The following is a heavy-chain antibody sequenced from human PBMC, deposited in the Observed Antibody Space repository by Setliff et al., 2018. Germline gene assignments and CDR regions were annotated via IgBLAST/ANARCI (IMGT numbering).Heavy chain of an antibody. D-gene: IGHD2-21*02. CDR1: GYTFSSYG. Sequence: ASVKVSCKASGYTFSSYGVHWVRQAPGQRLEWMGWINAANGNTKYSQKFQGRVTITRDTSASTVYMELSSLRYEDTAVYYCAALRVVTNSPTSYYYYMDVWGEGTTVTVSS. CDR2: INAANGNT. V-gene: IGHV1-3*01. CDR3: AALRVVTNSPTSYYYYMDV. J-gene: IGHJ6*03.